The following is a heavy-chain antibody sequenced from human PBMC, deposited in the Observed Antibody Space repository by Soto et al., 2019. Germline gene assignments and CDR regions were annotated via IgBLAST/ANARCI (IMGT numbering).Heavy chain of an antibody. CDR2: INPSGGST. CDR3: ARSVEWLASFDY. D-gene: IGHD6-19*01. J-gene: IGHJ4*02. CDR1: GYTFTSYY. Sequence: ASVKVSCKASGYTFTSYYMHWVRQAPGQGLEWMGIINPSGGSTSYAQKFQGRVTMTRDTSMSTVYMELSSLRSEDTALYYCARSVEWLASFDYWGQGTLVTVSS. V-gene: IGHV1-46*01.